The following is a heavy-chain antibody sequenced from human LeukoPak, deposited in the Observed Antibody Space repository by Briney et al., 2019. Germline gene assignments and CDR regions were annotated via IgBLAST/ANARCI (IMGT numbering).Heavy chain of an antibody. CDR3: ARGTSIAAAGTSSDFDY. CDR1: GGSISGYY. D-gene: IGHD6-13*01. J-gene: IGHJ4*02. CDR2: INHSGST. Sequence: PSETLSLTCTVSGGSISGYYWSWIRQPPGKGLEWIGEINHSGSTNYNPSLKSRVTISVDTSKNQFSLKLSSVTAADTAVYYCARGTSIAAAGTSSDFDYWGQGTLVTVSS. V-gene: IGHV4-34*01.